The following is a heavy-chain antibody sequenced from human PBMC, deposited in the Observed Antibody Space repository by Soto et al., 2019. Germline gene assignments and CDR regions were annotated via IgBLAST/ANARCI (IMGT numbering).Heavy chain of an antibody. V-gene: IGHV4-59*01. J-gene: IGHJ4*02. CDR2: INYSGNT. CDR3: ARGLRWSDS. D-gene: IGHD4-17*01. CDR1: GGSIGAYY. Sequence: QVQLQASVPGLVKPSETLSLTCTVSGGSIGAYYWTWIRQPPGKGLEWIGNINYSGNTNSNPPLKSRITISVDPSNNQFSMRLSSVTAADTAVYYCARGLRWSDSWGQGTLVTVSS.